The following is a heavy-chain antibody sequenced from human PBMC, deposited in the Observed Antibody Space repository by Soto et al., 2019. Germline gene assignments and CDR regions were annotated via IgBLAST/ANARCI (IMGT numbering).Heavy chain of an antibody. Sequence: LSLTCTVSGGSISSGGYYWSWIRQHPGKGLEWIGYIYYSGSTYYNPSLKSRVTISVDTSKNQFSLKLSSVTAADTAVYYCARGQLLWFGEFPSGGMDVWGQGTTVTVSS. V-gene: IGHV4-31*03. J-gene: IGHJ6*02. CDR2: IYYSGST. D-gene: IGHD3-10*01. CDR3: ARGQLLWFGEFPSGGMDV. CDR1: GGSISSGGYY.